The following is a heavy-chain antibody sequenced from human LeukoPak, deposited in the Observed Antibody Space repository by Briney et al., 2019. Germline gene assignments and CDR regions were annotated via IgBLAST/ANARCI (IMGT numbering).Heavy chain of an antibody. CDR3: AREDWGSYGMDV. CDR1: GFTFSSYS. J-gene: IGHJ6*02. CDR2: IKQDGSAK. D-gene: IGHD3-16*01. Sequence: GGSLRLSCAASGFTFSSYSMNWVRQAPGKGLEWVANIKQDGSAKYYVDSVKGRFTISRDNAKNSLYLQMNSLRAEDTAVYYCAREDWGSYGMDVWGQGTTVTVSS. V-gene: IGHV3-7*01.